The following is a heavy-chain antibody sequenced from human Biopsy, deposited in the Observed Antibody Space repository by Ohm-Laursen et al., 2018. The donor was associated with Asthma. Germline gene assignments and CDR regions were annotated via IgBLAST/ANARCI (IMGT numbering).Heavy chain of an antibody. D-gene: IGHD3-3*01. J-gene: IGHJ4*02. CDR2: ISYDGSTK. V-gene: IGHV3-30*03. CDR3: ASQSSGPDFWSGYYYFDY. Sequence: SLRLSCAAFGFSFSEFVMHWVRQAPGKGLEWVAVISYDGSTKYYADSVKGRFTISRDNSKNTLYLQMNSLRAEDTAVYYCASQSSGPDFWSGYYYFDYWGQGTLVTVSS. CDR1: GFSFSEFV.